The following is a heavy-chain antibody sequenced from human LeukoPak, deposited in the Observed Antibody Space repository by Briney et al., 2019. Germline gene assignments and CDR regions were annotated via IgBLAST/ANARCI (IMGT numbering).Heavy chain of an antibody. V-gene: IGHV4-59*12. CDR3: ARHSGTLGYFDY. J-gene: IGHJ4*02. CDR2: FYYRGST. Sequence: SETLSLTCTVSGGSISSYNWSWIRQPPGKGPEWIGYFYYRGSTNYNPSLKSRVTISLDTSKNQFSLRLRSVTAADTAVYYCARHSGTLGYFDYWGQGTRVTVSS. CDR1: GGSISSYN. D-gene: IGHD1-14*01.